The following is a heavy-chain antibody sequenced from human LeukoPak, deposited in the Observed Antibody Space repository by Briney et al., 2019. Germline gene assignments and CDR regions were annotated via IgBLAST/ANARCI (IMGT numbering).Heavy chain of an antibody. D-gene: IGHD1-26*01. V-gene: IGHV3-7*01. CDR3: ARDPVEWELLLDC. J-gene: IGHJ4*02. CDR1: GFTFSNYW. CDR2: MNIDGSEK. Sequence: GGSLRLSCAASGFTFSNYWMGWVRQAPGKRPEWVANMNIDGSEKYYADSVKGRFAISRDNARNSVYLQMNSLRVEDTAVYYCARDPVEWELLLDCWGQGTLVTVSS.